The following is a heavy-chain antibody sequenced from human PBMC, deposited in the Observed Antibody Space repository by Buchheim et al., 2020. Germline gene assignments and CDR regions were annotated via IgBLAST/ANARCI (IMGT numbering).Heavy chain of an antibody. CDR2: VSAQNGRT. Sequence: QVQLVQSGPEVKKPGASVKVSCKASGYTFTSYGITWVRQAPRQGLEWLGWVSAQNGRTDFAEKVQGRVTMTTDTSTSTAYMELRNLRSDDRAVYYCARGSVTVDYWGQGTL. J-gene: IGHJ4*02. D-gene: IGHD2-21*02. CDR3: ARGSVTVDY. V-gene: IGHV1-18*01. CDR1: GYTFTSYG.